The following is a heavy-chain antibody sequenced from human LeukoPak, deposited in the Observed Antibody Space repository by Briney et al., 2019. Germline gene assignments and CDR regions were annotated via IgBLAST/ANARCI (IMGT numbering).Heavy chain of an antibody. D-gene: IGHD3-10*01. CDR1: GYTFTDYY. CDR2: INPSGGST. Sequence: ASLKVSCKASGYTFTDYYMHWVRQAPGQGLEWMGIINPSGGSTSYAQKFQGRVTMTRDTSTSTVYMELSSLRSEDTAVYYCARDCLPFGEFNWFDPWGQGTLVTVSS. CDR3: ARDCLPFGEFNWFDP. J-gene: IGHJ5*02. V-gene: IGHV1-46*01.